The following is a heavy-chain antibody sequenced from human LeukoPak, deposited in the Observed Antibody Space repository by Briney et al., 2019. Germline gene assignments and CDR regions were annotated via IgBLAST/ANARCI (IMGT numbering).Heavy chain of an antibody. CDR2: IWDDGSNK. Sequence: GGSLRLSCAASGFAFNTFGMNWVRQAPGKGLEWVAVIWDDGSNKYYADSVKGRFTVSRDNSRSTLYLQLNSLRVEDTAVYYCARISCTGNSCRPYSYYDMDVWGQGTTVTVSS. V-gene: IGHV3-33*01. J-gene: IGHJ6*02. CDR1: GFAFNTFG. CDR3: ARISCTGNSCRPYSYYDMDV. D-gene: IGHD2-15*01.